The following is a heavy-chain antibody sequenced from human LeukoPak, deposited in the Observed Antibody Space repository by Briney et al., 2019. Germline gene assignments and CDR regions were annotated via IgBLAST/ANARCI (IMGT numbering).Heavy chain of an antibody. V-gene: IGHV3-53*01. CDR3: ARDQNYYDSSGYYYVDY. CDR1: GFTVSSNY. Sequence: PGGSLRLSCAASGFTVSSNYMSWVRQAPGKGLEWVSVIYSGGSTYYADSVKGRFTISRDNSKNTLYLQMNSLRTEDTAVYYCARDQNYYDSSGYYYVDYWGQGTLVTVSS. J-gene: IGHJ4*02. CDR2: IYSGGST. D-gene: IGHD3-22*01.